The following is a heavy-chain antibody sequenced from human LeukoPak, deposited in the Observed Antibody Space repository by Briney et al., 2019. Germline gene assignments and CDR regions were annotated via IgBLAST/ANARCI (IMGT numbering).Heavy chain of an antibody. Sequence: GGSLRLSCAASGFTFSNYAMTWVRQAPGKGLEWVSSISGSGVSTYYADSVKGRFTISRDNSKNTLYLQMNSLRVEDTAVYYCLLIILGGSSQHWGQGTLVTVSS. CDR2: ISGSGVST. D-gene: IGHD3-3*01. CDR3: LLIILGGSSQH. V-gene: IGHV3-23*01. J-gene: IGHJ1*01. CDR1: GFTFSNYA.